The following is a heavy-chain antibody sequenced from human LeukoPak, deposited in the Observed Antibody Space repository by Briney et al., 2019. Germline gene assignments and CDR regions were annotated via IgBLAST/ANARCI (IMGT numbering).Heavy chain of an antibody. CDR1: GYTFTGYY. D-gene: IGHD3-10*01. CDR2: INPNSGGT. CDR3: ARDRGLWFGEFFDY. J-gene: IGHJ4*02. Sequence: ASVKVSCKASGYTFTGYYMHWVRQAPGQGLGWMGWINPNSGGTNYAQKFQGRVTMNRHTSISTAYMELSRLRSDDTAVYYCARDRGLWFGEFFDYWGQGTLVTVSS. V-gene: IGHV1-2*02.